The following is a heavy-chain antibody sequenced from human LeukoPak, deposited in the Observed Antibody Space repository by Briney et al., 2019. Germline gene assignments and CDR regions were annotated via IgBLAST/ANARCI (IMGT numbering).Heavy chain of an antibody. V-gene: IGHV4-4*07. D-gene: IGHD2-2*01. CDR1: GGSISSYY. Sequence: SETLSLTCTVSGGSISSYYWSWIRQPAGKGLEWIGRIYTSGSTNYNPSLKSRVTMPVDTSKNQFSLKLSSVTAADTAVYYCAGVSGYCSSTSCYAAFDIWGQGTMVTVSS. CDR2: IYTSGST. J-gene: IGHJ3*02. CDR3: AGVSGYCSSTSCYAAFDI.